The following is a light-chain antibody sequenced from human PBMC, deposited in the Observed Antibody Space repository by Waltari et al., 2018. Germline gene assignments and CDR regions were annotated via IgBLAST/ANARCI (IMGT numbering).Light chain of an antibody. Sequence: DIVMTQSPDSLAVSLGERATINCKSSQSFLDTSKNKNFLACYQQKPGQPPKLLIFWAATRESGVPDRFSGGGSGTSFTLTISSLQAEDVAVYYCQQYYRTPLTFGGGTKVEIK. CDR2: WAA. CDR3: QQYYRTPLT. CDR1: QSFLDTSKNKNF. V-gene: IGKV4-1*01. J-gene: IGKJ4*01.